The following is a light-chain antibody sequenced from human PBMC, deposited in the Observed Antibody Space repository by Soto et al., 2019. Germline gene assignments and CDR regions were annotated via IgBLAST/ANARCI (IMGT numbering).Light chain of an antibody. V-gene: IGLV4-69*01. CDR1: SGRSSYA. CDR3: QTWGTGIVV. Sequence: QSVLTQSPSASASLGASVKLTCTLRSGRSSYAIAWHQQQPEKGPRYLMKLNSDGSHSKGDGIPDRFSGSSSGAARYRTISGLQSEDEADYYCQTWGTGIVVFGGGTKLTVL. J-gene: IGLJ2*01. CDR2: LNSDGSH.